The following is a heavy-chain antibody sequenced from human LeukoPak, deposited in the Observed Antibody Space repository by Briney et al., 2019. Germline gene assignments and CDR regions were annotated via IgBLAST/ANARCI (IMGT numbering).Heavy chain of an antibody. CDR3: ARESRGYCTNGVCYIGDWFDP. J-gene: IGHJ5*02. CDR1: GFTFSSYA. Sequence: PGGSLRLSSAASGFTFSSYAMHWVRQAPGKGLEWAAVISYDGSNKYYADSVKGRFTISRDNSKNTLYLQMNSLRAEDTAVYYCARESRGYCTNGVCYIGDWFDPWGQGTLVTVSS. CDR2: ISYDGSNK. V-gene: IGHV3-30*01. D-gene: IGHD2-8*01.